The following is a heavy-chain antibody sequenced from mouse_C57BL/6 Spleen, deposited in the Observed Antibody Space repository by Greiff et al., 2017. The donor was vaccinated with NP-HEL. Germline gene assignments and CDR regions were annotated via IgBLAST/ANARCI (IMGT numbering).Heavy chain of an antibody. Sequence: VQLQQSGPELVKPGASVKISCKASGYAFSSSWMNWVKQRPGKGLEWIGRIYPGDGDTNYNGKFKGKATLTADKSSSTAYMQLSSLTSEDSAVYCCAREGTYGSSLYYAMDYWGQGTSVTVSS. J-gene: IGHJ4*01. CDR3: AREGTYGSSLYYAMDY. CDR1: GYAFSSSW. D-gene: IGHD1-1*01. V-gene: IGHV1-82*01. CDR2: IYPGDGDT.